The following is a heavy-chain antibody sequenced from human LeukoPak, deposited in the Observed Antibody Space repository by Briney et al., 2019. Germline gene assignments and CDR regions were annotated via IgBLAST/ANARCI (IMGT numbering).Heavy chain of an antibody. CDR1: GFTFSTYE. D-gene: IGHD3-10*01. V-gene: IGHV3-74*01. J-gene: IGHJ5*02. Sequence: GGSLRLSCVASGFTFSTYEMNWVRQAPGKGLVWVSRVNNDGTSTTYADSVKGRFTISRDNAKNTLYLQMNSLTIEDTAVYYCAAPGNRASGPFDLWGQGTLVTVSS. CDR2: VNNDGTST. CDR3: AAPGNRASGPFDL.